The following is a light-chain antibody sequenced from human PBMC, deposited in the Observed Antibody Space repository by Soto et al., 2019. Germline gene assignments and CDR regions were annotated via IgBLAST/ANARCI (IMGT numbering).Light chain of an antibody. V-gene: IGKV3-20*01. CDR1: QSVSSSY. CDR3: QQYLATGVT. CDR2: GAS. Sequence: EIVLTRSPGTLSLSPGERATLSCRASQSVSSSYLAWYQQKPGQAPRLLIYGASSRATGIPDRFSGSGSGTDFTLTISRLEPEDFAVYYCQQYLATGVTFGGGTKVEIK. J-gene: IGKJ4*01.